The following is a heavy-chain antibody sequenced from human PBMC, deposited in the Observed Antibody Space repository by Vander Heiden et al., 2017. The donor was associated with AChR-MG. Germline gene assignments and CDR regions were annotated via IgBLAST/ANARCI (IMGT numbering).Heavy chain of an antibody. J-gene: IGHJ6*03. CDR2: IIPIFGTA. CDR1: GGTFSSSA. D-gene: IGHD6-13*01. CDR3: ARYSSTNHYYYYYYMDV. Sequence: QVQLVQSGAEVKKPGSSVQVSCKASGGTFSSSAISWVRRAPGQGLEWMGGIIPIFGTANYAQKFQGRVTITADESTSTAYMELSSLRSEDTAVYYCARYSSTNHYYYYYYMDVWGKGTTVTVSS. V-gene: IGHV1-69*01.